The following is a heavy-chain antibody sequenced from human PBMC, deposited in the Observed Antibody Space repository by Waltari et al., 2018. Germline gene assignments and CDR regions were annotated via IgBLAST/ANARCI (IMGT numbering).Heavy chain of an antibody. J-gene: IGHJ4*02. CDR3: ARDDYGDYKVWYYFDY. CDR1: GFTFSSYG. CDR2: ISSSSSTI. D-gene: IGHD4-17*01. V-gene: IGHV3-48*01. Sequence: VQLVESGGGVVQPGGSLRLSCAASGFTFSSYGMHWVRQAPGKGLEWVSYISSSSSTIYYADSVKGRFTISRDNAKNSLYLQMNSLRAEDTAVYYCARDDYGDYKVWYYFDYWGQGTLVTVSS.